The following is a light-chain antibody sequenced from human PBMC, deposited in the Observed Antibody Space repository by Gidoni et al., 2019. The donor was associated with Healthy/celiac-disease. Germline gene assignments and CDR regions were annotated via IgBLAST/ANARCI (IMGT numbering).Light chain of an antibody. V-gene: IGKV3-11*01. J-gene: IGKJ1*01. CDR1: QSVSSY. CDR2: DAC. CDR3: QQRSNWQA. Sequence: EIVLTQSPATLSLSPGERSTLSFMASQSVSSYLAWYQQKPGQAPRLLIYDACNRATGIPARFSGSGSGTDFTLTISSLEPEDFAVYYCQQRSNWQAFXQXTKVXIK.